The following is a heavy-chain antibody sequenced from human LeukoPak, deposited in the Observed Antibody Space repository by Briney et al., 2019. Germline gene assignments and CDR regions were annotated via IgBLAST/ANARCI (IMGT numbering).Heavy chain of an antibody. Sequence: HPGGSLRLSCAASGFTLSSYGMNWVRQAPGKGLEWVSSIRAGGGSTNYADSVKGRFIISRDNAKNTLYLQMNSLRAEATAVYYCAAGKYYFDYWGQGTLVTVSS. CDR3: AAGKYYFDY. CDR2: IRAGGGST. CDR1: GFTLSSYG. J-gene: IGHJ4*02. V-gene: IGHV3-23*01.